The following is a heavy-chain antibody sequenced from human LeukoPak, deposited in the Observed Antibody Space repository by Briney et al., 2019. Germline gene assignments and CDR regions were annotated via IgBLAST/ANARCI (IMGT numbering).Heavy chain of an antibody. CDR2: IRSSSSYI. D-gene: IGHD2-2*01. CDR1: GFTFTSYS. Sequence: RGSLRLSCAASGFTFTSYSMNWVRHAPGKGLEWGSSIRSSSSYIYYAASVKGRFTISRDNAKNSLYLQMNSLRAEDTAVYYCARGGLSQLLWDPHYYDMDVWGKGTTVTVSS. V-gene: IGHV3-21*01. J-gene: IGHJ6*04. CDR3: ARGGLSQLLWDPHYYDMDV.